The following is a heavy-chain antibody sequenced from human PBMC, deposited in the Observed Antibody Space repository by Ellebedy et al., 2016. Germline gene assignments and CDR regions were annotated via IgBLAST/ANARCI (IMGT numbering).Heavy chain of an antibody. CDR1: GFTFSSYA. CDR3: RQGHYADY. J-gene: IGHJ4*02. V-gene: IGHV3-23*01. CDR2: ISGSGGST. Sequence: GESLKISXAASGFTFSSYAMSWVRQAPGKGLEWVSAISGSGGSTYYADSVKGRFTISRDNSKNTLYLQMNGLRAEDTAVYYCRQGHYADYWGQGTLVTVSS.